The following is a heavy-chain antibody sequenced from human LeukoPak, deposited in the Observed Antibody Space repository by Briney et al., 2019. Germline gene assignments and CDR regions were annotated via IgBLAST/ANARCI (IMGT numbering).Heavy chain of an antibody. J-gene: IGHJ4*02. Sequence: GESLKISCTGSGYNFANYWIGWVRQMPGKGLEWMGVIYPGDSHTRYSPSFQGQGTISADKSISTAFLQWNSLKASDTGIYYCTRSPDIDILTGYSRYYFDYWGQGTLVTVSS. D-gene: IGHD3-9*01. CDR2: IYPGDSHT. V-gene: IGHV5-51*01. CDR1: GYNFANYW. CDR3: TRSPDIDILTGYSRYYFDY.